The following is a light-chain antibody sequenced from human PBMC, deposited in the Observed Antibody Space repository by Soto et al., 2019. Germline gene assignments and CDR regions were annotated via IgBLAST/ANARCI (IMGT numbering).Light chain of an antibody. J-gene: IGKJ5*01. CDR1: QGISSF. CDR3: QQLNSYPIT. V-gene: IGKV1-9*01. CDR2: AAS. Sequence: IQLTQSPSSLSASVGDSVTLTCRASQGISSFLAWYQQKPGKAPKILIYAASTLQSGVPSRFSGSGAGTDFTLTISSLQPEDFATYFCQQLNSYPITFGQGTRLEIK.